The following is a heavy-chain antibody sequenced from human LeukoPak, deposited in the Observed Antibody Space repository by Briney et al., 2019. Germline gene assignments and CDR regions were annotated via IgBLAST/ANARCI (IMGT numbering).Heavy chain of an antibody. V-gene: IGHV4-39*01. CDR3: ARLSVSSGGYFDY. J-gene: IGHJ4*02. CDR2: IYYSGNT. D-gene: IGHD6-19*01. CDR1: GVSISSSNSY. Sequence: SETLSLTCTVSGVSISSSNSYWGWIRQPPGKGLEWIGSIYYSGNTYYNASLKSQVSISIDTSKNQFSLRLTSVTAADTAVYYCARLSVSSGGYFDYWGQGTLVTVSS.